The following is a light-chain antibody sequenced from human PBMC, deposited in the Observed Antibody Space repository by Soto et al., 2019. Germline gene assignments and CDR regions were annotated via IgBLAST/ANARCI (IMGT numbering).Light chain of an antibody. Sequence: DIQMTQSPTSWPPSVGDGVTIIGRLSQNVAHFLNWYQQKPGKAPKLLIYATSSLHSGVPSRFSGSGFGTDFTLTISSLQTEDFATYYCQQNYSPPPITFGQGTRLEIK. CDR2: ATS. J-gene: IGKJ5*01. V-gene: IGKV1-39*01. CDR3: QQNYSPPPIT. CDR1: QNVAHF.